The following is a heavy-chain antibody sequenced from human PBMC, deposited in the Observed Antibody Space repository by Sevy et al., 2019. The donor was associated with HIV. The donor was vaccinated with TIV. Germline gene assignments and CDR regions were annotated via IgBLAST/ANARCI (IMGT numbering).Heavy chain of an antibody. CDR2: MNPNSGNT. J-gene: IGHJ5*02. V-gene: IGHV1-8*01. CDR3: ARGTLLWFGELLRRNWFDP. CDR1: GYTFTSYD. Sequence: ASVKVSCKASGYTFTSYDINWVRQATGQGLEWMGWMNPNSGNTGNAQKFQGRVTMTRNTSISTAYMELSSLRSEDTAVYYCARGTLLWFGELLRRNWFDPWGQGTLVTVSS. D-gene: IGHD3-10*01.